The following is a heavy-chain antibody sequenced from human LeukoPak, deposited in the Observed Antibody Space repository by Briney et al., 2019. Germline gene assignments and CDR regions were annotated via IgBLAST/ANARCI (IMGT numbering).Heavy chain of an antibody. CDR2: INGDGGST. J-gene: IGHJ4*02. CDR1: GCTFSTYA. Sequence: PGGSLRLSCAASGCTFSTYAMSWVRQAPGQGLEWVASINGDGGSTYYAESVKRRFTVSRDTYKNTLYLQMDSLRAEDTAVYYCAKRPDCRTTNCFRFEYWGQGTLVTVSP. CDR3: AKRPDCRTTNCFRFEY. V-gene: IGHV3-23*01. D-gene: IGHD2/OR15-2a*01.